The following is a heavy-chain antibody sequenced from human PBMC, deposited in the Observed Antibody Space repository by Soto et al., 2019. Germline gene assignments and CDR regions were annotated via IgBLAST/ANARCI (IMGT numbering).Heavy chain of an antibody. D-gene: IGHD3-9*01. CDR2: IIPIFGTA. CDR1: GGTFSSYA. Sequence: QVQLVQSGAEVKKPGSSVKVSCKASGGTFSSYAISWVRQAPGQGLEWMGGIIPIFGTANYAQKFQGRVTITADKSTSTAYMELSSLRSEDTAVHYCASVREVNYDILTGYSRSFDYWGQGTLVTVSS. CDR3: ASVREVNYDILTGYSRSFDY. J-gene: IGHJ4*02. V-gene: IGHV1-69*06.